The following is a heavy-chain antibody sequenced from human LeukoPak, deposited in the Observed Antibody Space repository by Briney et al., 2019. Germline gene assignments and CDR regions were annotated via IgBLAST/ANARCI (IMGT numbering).Heavy chain of an antibody. V-gene: IGHV3-74*01. Sequence: PGGSLRLSCAASGFTFSSFDMNWVRQAPGKGLESVSRINTDGTVTTYADSVKGRFTVSRDNADNTMFLQMNSVRDEDTAVYYCATKQWLAPPPDSWGQGTPVTVSS. CDR3: ATKQWLAPPPDS. CDR2: INTDGTVT. D-gene: IGHD6-19*01. CDR1: GFTFSSFD. J-gene: IGHJ4*02.